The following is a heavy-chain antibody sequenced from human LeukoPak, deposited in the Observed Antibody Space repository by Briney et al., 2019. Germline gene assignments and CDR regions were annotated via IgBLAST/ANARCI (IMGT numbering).Heavy chain of an antibody. D-gene: IGHD6-19*01. CDR3: ARRRRGAVAGTSYYYYYMDV. Sequence: ASVKVSCKASGYTFTGYYMHWVRQAPGQGLEWMGWINPNSGGTNYAQKFQGRVTMTRDTSISTAYMELSRLRSDDTAVYYCARRRRGAVAGTSYYYYYMDVWGKGTTVTISS. J-gene: IGHJ6*03. CDR2: INPNSGGT. CDR1: GYTFTGYY. V-gene: IGHV1-2*02.